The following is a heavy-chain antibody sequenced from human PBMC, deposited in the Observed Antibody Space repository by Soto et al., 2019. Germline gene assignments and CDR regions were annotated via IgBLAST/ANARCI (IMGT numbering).Heavy chain of an antibody. CDR3: ARQHSSSWYDPPFFDY. CDR2: IYPGDSDT. Sequence: PGESLKISCKGSGYSFTSYWIGWVRQMPGKGLEWMGIIYPGDSDTRYSPSFQGQVTISADKSISTAYLQWSSLKASDTAMYYCARQHSSSWYDPPFFDYWGQGTLVTVSS. V-gene: IGHV5-51*01. CDR1: GYSFTSYW. J-gene: IGHJ4*02. D-gene: IGHD6-13*01.